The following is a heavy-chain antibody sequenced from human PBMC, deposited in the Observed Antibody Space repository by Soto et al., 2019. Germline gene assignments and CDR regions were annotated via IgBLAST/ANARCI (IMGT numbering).Heavy chain of an antibody. CDR1: GGSISSYY. CDR2: IYYSGST. D-gene: IGHD4-17*01. CDR3: ARDAAYGDYEYMDV. Sequence: SETLSLTCTVSGGSISSYYWSWIRQPPGKGLEWIGYIYYSGSTNYNPSLKSRVTISVDTSKNQFSLKLSSVTAADTAVYYCARDAAYGDYEYMDVCGKVTTVTGS. V-gene: IGHV4-59*08. J-gene: IGHJ6*03.